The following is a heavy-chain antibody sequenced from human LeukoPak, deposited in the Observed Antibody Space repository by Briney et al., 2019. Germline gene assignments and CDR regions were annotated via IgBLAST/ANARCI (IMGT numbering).Heavy chain of an antibody. CDR1: GXTFSSYA. J-gene: IGHJ4*02. D-gene: IGHD4-17*01. V-gene: IGHV3-64D*06. Sequence: GGSLRLSCSASGXTFSSYAMHWVRQAPGKGLEYVSAISSNGGSTYYADSVKGRFTISRDNSKNTLYLQMSSLRAEDTAVYYCVKATDYGDYSIFDYWGQGTLVTVSS. CDR2: ISSNGGST. CDR3: VKATDYGDYSIFDY.